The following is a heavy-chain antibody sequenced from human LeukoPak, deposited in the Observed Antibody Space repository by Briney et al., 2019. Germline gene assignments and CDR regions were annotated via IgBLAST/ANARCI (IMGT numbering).Heavy chain of an antibody. CDR2: ISGYNRNT. Sequence: ASVKVSCKASGYTFTSYGISWVRQAPGQGLEWMGWISGYNRNTNYAQKFQGRVTMTTDTSTSTAYMEVRSLKSDDTAVYYCAREHYDTSGYYYYFDDWGRGTLVTVSS. J-gene: IGHJ4*02. CDR3: AREHYDTSGYYYYFDD. V-gene: IGHV1-18*01. CDR1: GYTFTSYG. D-gene: IGHD3-22*01.